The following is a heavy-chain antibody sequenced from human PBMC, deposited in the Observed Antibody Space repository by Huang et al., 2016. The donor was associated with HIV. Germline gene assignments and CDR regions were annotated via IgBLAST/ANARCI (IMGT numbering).Heavy chain of an antibody. J-gene: IGHJ6*02. CDR2: ISGRGGNK. V-gene: IGHV3-23*01. D-gene: IGHD3-3*01. CDR1: GFTFNSYA. CDR3: SRDDFWSGYSDYYGLDV. Sequence: EVQLLESGGGLVQPGGSLRLSCAASGFTFNSYAMSWVRQATGKGVEWVSAISGRGGNKYYGDSVKGRFTISRDNSKNTLFLQMRGLRAEDTAVYYCSRDDFWSGYSDYYGLDVWGQGTTVTVSS.